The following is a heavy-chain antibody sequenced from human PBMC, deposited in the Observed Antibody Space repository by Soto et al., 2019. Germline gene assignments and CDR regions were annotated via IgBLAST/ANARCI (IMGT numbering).Heavy chain of an antibody. J-gene: IGHJ6*02. D-gene: IGHD6-6*01. CDR3: ASSRAASSSSTLYYYYYGMDV. CDR1: GYSFTIYW. Sequence: PGESLKISCKGSGYSFTIYWIGWVRQMPGKGLEWMGIIYPGDSDTRYSPSFQGQVTISADKSISTAYLQWSSLKASDTAMYYCASSRAASSSSTLYYYYYGMDVWGQGTTVTVSS. CDR2: IYPGDSDT. V-gene: IGHV5-51*01.